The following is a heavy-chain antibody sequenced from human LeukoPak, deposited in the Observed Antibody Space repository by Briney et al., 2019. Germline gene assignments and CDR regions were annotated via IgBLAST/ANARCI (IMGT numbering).Heavy chain of an antibody. CDR3: ASSRSSSGWSLIDY. D-gene: IGHD6-19*01. CDR1: VGSITRSSYY. Sequence: SEALSHTRTVPVGSITRSSYYWGWIRQPPGKGLEWVGYIYYGGRTNYKPPLRRRVTISVDTSKNQFSLKVSSVTAADTAVYYCASSRSSSGWSLIDYWGQGALVTVSS. CDR2: IYYGGRT. V-gene: IGHV4-61*05. J-gene: IGHJ4*02.